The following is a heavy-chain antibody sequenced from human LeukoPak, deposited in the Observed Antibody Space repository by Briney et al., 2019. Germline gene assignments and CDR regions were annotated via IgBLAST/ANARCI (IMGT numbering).Heavy chain of an antibody. Sequence: PGGSLRLSCAASGFTFSSYGMHWVRQAPGKGLEWVAFTRYDGSNKYYADSVKGRFTISRDNSKNTLYLQMNSLRAEDTAVYYCAKFAGYGSGSYPSQDYYYYGMDVWGQGTTVTVSS. D-gene: IGHD3-10*01. CDR2: TRYDGSNK. J-gene: IGHJ6*02. CDR1: GFTFSSYG. V-gene: IGHV3-30*02. CDR3: AKFAGYGSGSYPSQDYYYYGMDV.